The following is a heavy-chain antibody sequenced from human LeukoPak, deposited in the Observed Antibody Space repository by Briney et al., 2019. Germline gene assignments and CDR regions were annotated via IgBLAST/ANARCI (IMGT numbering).Heavy chain of an antibody. J-gene: IGHJ4*02. D-gene: IGHD4-23*01. CDR1: GDSISSSPYY. Sequence: PSETLSLTCTVSGDSISSSPYYWGWIRQPPGKGLEWIASMGSNGNTYYTASLTSRATISIDTSKNQFSLKLTSVTAADTAVYYCAKHKAVGTSSEYFDYWGQGTLVTVSS. CDR3: AKHKAVGTSSEYFDY. V-gene: IGHV4-39*01. CDR2: MGSNGNT.